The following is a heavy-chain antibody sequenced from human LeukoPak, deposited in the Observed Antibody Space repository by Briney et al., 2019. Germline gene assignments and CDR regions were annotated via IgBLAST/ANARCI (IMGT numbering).Heavy chain of an antibody. CDR2: INHSGST. CDR3: ARAPFSPVVVTARWFDP. CDR1: GGSFSGYY. D-gene: IGHD2-21*02. V-gene: IGHV4-34*01. Sequence: SETLSLTCAVYGGSFSGYYWSWIRQPPGKGLEWIGEINHSGSTNYNTSLKSRVTISVDTSKNQFSLKLSSVTAADTAVYYCARAPFSPVVVTARWFDPWAREPWSPSPQ. J-gene: IGHJ5*02.